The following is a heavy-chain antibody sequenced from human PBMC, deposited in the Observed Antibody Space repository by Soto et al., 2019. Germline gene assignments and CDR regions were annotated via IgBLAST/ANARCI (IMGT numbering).Heavy chain of an antibody. Sequence: ASETLSLTCTVSGGSISSGGYYWSWIRQHPGKGLEWIGYIYYSGSTYYNPSLKSRVTISVDTSKNQFSLKLSSVTAADTAVYYCARYSVGYSYGDDAFDIWGQGTMVTVSS. D-gene: IGHD5-18*01. CDR3: ARYSVGYSYGDDAFDI. CDR2: IYYSGST. J-gene: IGHJ3*02. V-gene: IGHV4-31*03. CDR1: GGSISSGGYY.